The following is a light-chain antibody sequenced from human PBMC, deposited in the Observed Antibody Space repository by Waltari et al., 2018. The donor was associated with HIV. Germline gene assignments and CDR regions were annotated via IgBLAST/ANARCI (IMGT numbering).Light chain of an antibody. CDR1: SRDVGGYEY. J-gene: IGLJ6*01. CDR2: EVN. Sequence: QSALTQPHSASGSLGQSVTISCTGTSRDVGGYEYVAWYQHHPDKAPKLIIYEVNKRPSGVPDRFSGSKSENTASLTVAGLQDDDEAHYYCASYGDTNRVLFGGGTRVTVL. CDR3: ASYGDTNRVL. V-gene: IGLV2-8*01.